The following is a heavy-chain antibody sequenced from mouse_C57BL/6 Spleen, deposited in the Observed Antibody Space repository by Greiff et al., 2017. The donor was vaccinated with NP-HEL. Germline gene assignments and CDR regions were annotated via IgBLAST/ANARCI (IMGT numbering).Heavy chain of an antibody. D-gene: IGHD1-1*01. CDR3: AVLRGAMDY. Sequence: VQLVESGAELVRPGTSVKVSCKASGYAFTNYLIEWVKQRPGQGLEWIGVINPGSGGTNYNEKFKGKATLTADKSSSTAYMQLSSLTSEDSAVYFCAVLRGAMDYWGQGTSVTVSS. V-gene: IGHV1-54*01. CDR2: INPGSGGT. CDR1: GYAFTNYL. J-gene: IGHJ4*01.